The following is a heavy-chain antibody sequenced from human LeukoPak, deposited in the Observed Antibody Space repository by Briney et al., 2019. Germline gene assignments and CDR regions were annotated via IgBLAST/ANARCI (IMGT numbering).Heavy chain of an antibody. CDR3: ATVVATDFDY. CDR2: ISGDGGHT. V-gene: IGHV3-74*01. CDR1: GLTFGRYW. D-gene: IGHD2-21*01. Sequence: GGSLRLSCAASGLTFGRYWMHWVRQGPGKGLVWVSRISGDGGHTGYADSVKGRFTISRDNVKNTLYLQMNSLRVEDTAVYYCATVVATDFDYWARESWSPSPQ. J-gene: IGHJ4*02.